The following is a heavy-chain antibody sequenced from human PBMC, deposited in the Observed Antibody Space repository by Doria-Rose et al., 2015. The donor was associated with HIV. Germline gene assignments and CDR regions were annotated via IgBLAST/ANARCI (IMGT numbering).Heavy chain of an antibody. V-gene: IGHV3-30*04. CDR1: GFTFSSFA. CDR3: ARDRGYFSSDDTFDI. Sequence: PGRSLRLSCAASGFTFSSFAMHWVRQAPGKGLEWVAFISYDGSNKYYPDSVKGRFTISGDNSKNTLYLQMNSLRTEDTAVYYCARDRGYFSSDDTFDIWGQGTMVTVSS. CDR2: ISYDGSNK. D-gene: IGHD6-25*01. J-gene: IGHJ3*02.